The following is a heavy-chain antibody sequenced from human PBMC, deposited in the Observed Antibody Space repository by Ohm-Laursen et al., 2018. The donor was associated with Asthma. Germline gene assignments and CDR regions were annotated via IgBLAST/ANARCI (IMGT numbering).Heavy chain of an antibody. V-gene: IGHV1-8*02. D-gene: IGHD2-15*01. CDR3: ARVADCSGGSCYHDNWFDP. CDR1: GGTFSTYA. CDR2: MNPNSGNT. Sequence: ASVKVSCKASGGTFSTYAFHWVRQAPGQGLEWMGWMNPNSGNTGYAQKFQGRVTMTRNTSISTAYMELRSLRSDDTAVYYCARVADCSGGSCYHDNWFDPWGQGTLVTVSS. J-gene: IGHJ5*02.